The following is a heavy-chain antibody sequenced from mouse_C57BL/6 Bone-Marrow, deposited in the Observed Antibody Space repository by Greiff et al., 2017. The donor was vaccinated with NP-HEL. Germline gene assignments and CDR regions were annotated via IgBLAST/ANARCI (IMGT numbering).Heavy chain of an antibody. CDR3: ARPKTAQATNWFAY. D-gene: IGHD3-2*02. CDR2: ISNGGGST. Sequence: EVQGVESGGGLVQPGGSLKLSCAASGFTFSDYYMYWVRQTPEKRLEWVAYISNGGGSTYYPDTVKGRFTISRDNAKNTLYLQMSRLKSEDTAMYYCARPKTAQATNWFAYWGQGTLVTVSA. J-gene: IGHJ3*01. CDR1: GFTFSDYY. V-gene: IGHV5-12*01.